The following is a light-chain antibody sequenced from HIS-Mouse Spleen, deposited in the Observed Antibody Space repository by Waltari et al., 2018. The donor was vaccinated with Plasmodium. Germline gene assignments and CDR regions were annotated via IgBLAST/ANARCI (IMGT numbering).Light chain of an antibody. CDR3: LQDYNYPYT. V-gene: IGKV1-6*01. CDR2: AAS. Sequence: AIQMTQSPSSLSAPVGDRVPITCRASQGIRNDLGWYQQKPGKAPKLLISAASSLQSGVPSRFSGSGSGTDFTLTISSLQPEDFATYYCLQDYNYPYTFGQGTKLEIK. CDR1: QGIRND. J-gene: IGKJ2*01.